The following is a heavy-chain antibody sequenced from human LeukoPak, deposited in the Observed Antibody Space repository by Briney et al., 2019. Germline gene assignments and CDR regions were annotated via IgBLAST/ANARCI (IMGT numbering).Heavy chain of an antibody. CDR2: IYPGDSDT. Sequence: GESLKISCKGSGYSFTSYWIGWVRQMPGKGLEWMGIIYPGDSDTRYSPSFQGQVTISADKSISTAYLQWSSLKASDTAMYYCAREIAAARGGPGEYFQHWGQGTLVTVSS. CDR1: GYSFTSYW. J-gene: IGHJ1*01. D-gene: IGHD6-13*01. V-gene: IGHV5-51*01. CDR3: AREIAAARGGPGEYFQH.